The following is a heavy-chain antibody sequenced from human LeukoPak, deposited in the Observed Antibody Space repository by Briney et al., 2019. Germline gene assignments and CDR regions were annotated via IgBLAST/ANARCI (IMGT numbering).Heavy chain of an antibody. D-gene: IGHD2-2*01. Sequence: SETLSLTCTVSGGCISSYYWSWIRQRAGKGLEWIGRIYTSGSTNYNPSLESRVTMSVDTSKNQFSLKLSSVTAADTAVYYCARVDCSTSCYGFDYWGQGTLVTVSS. V-gene: IGHV4-4*07. J-gene: IGHJ4*02. CDR3: ARVDCSTSCYGFDY. CDR1: GGCISSYY. CDR2: IYTSGST.